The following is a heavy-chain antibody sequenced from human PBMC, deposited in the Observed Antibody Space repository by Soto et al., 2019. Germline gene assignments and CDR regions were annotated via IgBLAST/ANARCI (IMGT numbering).Heavy chain of an antibody. CDR2: IWYDGSNK. D-gene: IGHD6-19*01. CDR3: ARGAGLVEVAGRVGMDV. V-gene: IGHV3-33*01. Sequence: QVQLVESGGGVVQPGRSLRLSCAASGFTFSSYGMHWVRQAPGKGLEWVAVIWYDGSNKYYADSVKGRFTISRDNSKNTLYLQMNSLRAEDTAVYYCARGAGLVEVAGRVGMDVWGQGTTVTVSS. CDR1: GFTFSSYG. J-gene: IGHJ6*02.